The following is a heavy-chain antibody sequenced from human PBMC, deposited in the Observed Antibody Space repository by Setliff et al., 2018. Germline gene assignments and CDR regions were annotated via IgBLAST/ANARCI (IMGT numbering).Heavy chain of an antibody. CDR1: GYTFTGYY. Sequence: ASVKVSCKASGYTFTGYYIHWVRQAPGQGLEWMGCLNPNSGGTNSTRKFEGCVTMTRDTSISAAYMELSSLNSNDTAVYYCARGKYDILTGEYYFDFWGQGTLVTVSS. V-gene: IGHV1-2*04. CDR3: ARGKYDILTGEYYFDF. CDR2: LNPNSGGT. D-gene: IGHD3-9*01. J-gene: IGHJ4*02.